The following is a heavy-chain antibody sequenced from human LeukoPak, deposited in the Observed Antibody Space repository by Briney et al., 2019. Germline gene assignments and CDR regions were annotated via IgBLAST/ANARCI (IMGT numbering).Heavy chain of an antibody. D-gene: IGHD1-26*01. CDR1: GFTFSSYA. Sequence: PGGSLRLSCAASGFTFSSYAMSWVRQAPGKGLEWVSYISSSGSTIHQADSVKGRFTITRDNAKNSLYLQMNSLRAEDTAVYYCARVWYSGSYPVNYWGQGTLVTVSS. V-gene: IGHV3-48*04. CDR2: ISSSGSTI. CDR3: ARVWYSGSYPVNY. J-gene: IGHJ4*02.